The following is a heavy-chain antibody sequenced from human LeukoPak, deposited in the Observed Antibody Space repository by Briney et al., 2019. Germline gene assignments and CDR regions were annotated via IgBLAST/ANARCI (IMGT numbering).Heavy chain of an antibody. V-gene: IGHV3-11*05. Sequence: PGGSLRLSCAASGFSFSDSYMTWIRQAPGKGLEWVSWISGSSSYTNYADSVKGRFTISRDNAKNSLYLQMNSLRDEDTAVYYCAREILGGFNPGAYWGQGTLVTVSS. CDR3: AREILGGFNPGAY. J-gene: IGHJ4*02. CDR2: ISGSSSYT. CDR1: GFSFSDSY. D-gene: IGHD1-14*01.